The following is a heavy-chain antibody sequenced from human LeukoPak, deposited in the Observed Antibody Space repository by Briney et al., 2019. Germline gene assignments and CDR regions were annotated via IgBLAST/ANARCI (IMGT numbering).Heavy chain of an antibody. D-gene: IGHD3-16*01. V-gene: IGHV4-4*07. J-gene: IGHJ3*02. CDR1: GGSINSY. Sequence: SETLSLTCTVSGGSINSYWSWIRQPAGKGLEWIGRISGSGTITYNPALQSRLSISIDTSKNQFSLKLMSVTAADTAVYYCAGSDYVRGGAFDIWGQGTMVTVSS. CDR3: AGSDYVRGGAFDI. CDR2: ISGSGTI.